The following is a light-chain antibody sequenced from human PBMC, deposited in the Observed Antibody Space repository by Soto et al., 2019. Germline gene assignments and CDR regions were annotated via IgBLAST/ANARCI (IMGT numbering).Light chain of an antibody. CDR2: GAF. CDR1: QSVSSN. J-gene: IGKJ1*01. V-gene: IGKV3-15*01. Sequence: EIVMTQSPVTLSVSPGERVTLPCMASQSVSSNLAWYQQKPGQAPSLLIYGAFTRATGIPARFSGTGSGTEFTLTISSLQSEDFALYYCQQYNDWPLTFGQGTKVDIK. CDR3: QQYNDWPLT.